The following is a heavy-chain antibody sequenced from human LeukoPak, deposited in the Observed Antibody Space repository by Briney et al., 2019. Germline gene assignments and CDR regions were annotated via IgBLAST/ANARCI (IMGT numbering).Heavy chain of an antibody. V-gene: IGHV3-74*01. CDR3: ARDVPHRRIVFDD. Sequence: PGGSLRLSCAASGFAFSFFAMSWLRQPPGKGLVWVSHINSDGSSTNYADSVKGRFTISRDNAKNTLSLQMNSLRAEDTAVYYCARDVPHRRIVFDDWGQGTLVTVSS. CDR2: INSDGSST. CDR1: GFAFSFFA. J-gene: IGHJ4*02. D-gene: IGHD1-26*01.